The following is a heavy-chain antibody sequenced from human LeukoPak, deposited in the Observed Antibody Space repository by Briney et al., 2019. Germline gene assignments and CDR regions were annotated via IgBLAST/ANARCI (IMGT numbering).Heavy chain of an antibody. CDR3: ARGPYSSNWYVDY. CDR1: GFTLSSYE. V-gene: IGHV3-48*03. CDR2: ISRTVNSI. Sequence: GGSLSLSCAASGFTLSSYEMIWVPLARGGGVEWWLYISRTVNSINYTESEKGRFNISRNSAKNSLYLQMNRLRAEDTDVDYCARGPYSSNWYVDYWGQGTLVTVSS. J-gene: IGHJ4*02. D-gene: IGHD6-13*01.